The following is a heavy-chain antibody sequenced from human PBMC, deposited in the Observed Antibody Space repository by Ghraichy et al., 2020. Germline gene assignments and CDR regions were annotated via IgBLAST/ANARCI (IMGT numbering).Heavy chain of an antibody. V-gene: IGHV3-53*04. CDR2: IYSGGTP. D-gene: IGHD5/OR15-5a*01. J-gene: IGHJ4*02. CDR3: ARGYSVGYYYFDY. Sequence: GGSLRLSCAASGFTFSSYWMHWVRQAPGKGLEWVSVIYSGGTPHYVDSVKGRFTISRQRSDNTLFLQMNNLGPEDTAIYYCARGYSVGYYYFDYWGRRILVTVSS. CDR1: GFTFSSYW.